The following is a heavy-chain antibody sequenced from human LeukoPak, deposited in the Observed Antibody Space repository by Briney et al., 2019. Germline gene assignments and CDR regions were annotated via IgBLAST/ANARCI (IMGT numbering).Heavy chain of an antibody. CDR3: AREGQWLVLAY. D-gene: IGHD6-19*01. V-gene: IGHV3-66*01. CDR2: IYSGGST. J-gene: IGHJ4*02. Sequence: GGSLRLSCAASGFTVSSNYMSWVRQAPGKGLEWVSVIYSGGSTYYADSVKGRFTISRDNSKNTLYLQMNSLRAEDTAVYYCAREGQWLVLAYWGQGTLVTVSS. CDR1: GFTVSSNY.